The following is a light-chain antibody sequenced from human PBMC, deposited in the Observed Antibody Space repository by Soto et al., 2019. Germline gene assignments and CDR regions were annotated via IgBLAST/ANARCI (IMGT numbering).Light chain of an antibody. CDR2: GAS. J-gene: IGKJ1*01. CDR3: QQYGSSGT. CDR1: QSVSNNY. V-gene: IGKV3-20*01. Sequence: EIVLTQSPGTLSLSPGERATLSCRASQSVSNNYLAWCQQKPGQAPRLLIYGASNRATGIPDRFSGSGSGTDFTLTISRLEPEDGAVYYCQQYGSSGTFGQGTKVDIK.